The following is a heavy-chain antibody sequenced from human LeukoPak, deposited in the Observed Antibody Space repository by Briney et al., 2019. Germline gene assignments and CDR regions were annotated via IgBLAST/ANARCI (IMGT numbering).Heavy chain of an antibody. CDR3: ARRSLVRTVGYYYGMDV. D-gene: IGHD1-26*01. V-gene: IGHV4-30-4*01. CDR1: GGSINNGGYY. CDR2: IYYSGST. Sequence: SQTLSLTCTVSGGSINNGGYYWSWIRQHPGKGLEWIGYIYYSGSTNYNPSLKSRVTISIDTSQRHFSLRLSSVTAADTAVYYCARRSLVRTVGYYYGMDVWGQGTTVTVSS. J-gene: IGHJ6*02.